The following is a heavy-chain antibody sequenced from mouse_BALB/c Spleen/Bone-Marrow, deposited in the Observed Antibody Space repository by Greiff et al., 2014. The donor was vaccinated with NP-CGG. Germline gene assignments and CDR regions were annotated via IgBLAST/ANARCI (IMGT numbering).Heavy chain of an antibody. CDR3: AREANWNFDY. V-gene: IGHV1S56*01. J-gene: IGHJ2*01. Sequence: QVQLQQPGPELVKPGASVRISCKASGYTFTSYYIHWVKQRPGQGLEWIGWIYPGNVNTKYNEKFKGKATLTADKSSSTAYMQLSSPTSEDSAVYFCAREANWNFDYWGQGTTLTVSS. D-gene: IGHD4-1*01. CDR2: IYPGNVNT. CDR1: GYTFTSYY.